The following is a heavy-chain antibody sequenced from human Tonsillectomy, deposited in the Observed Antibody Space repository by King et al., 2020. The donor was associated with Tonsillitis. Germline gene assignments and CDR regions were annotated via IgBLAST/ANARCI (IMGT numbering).Heavy chain of an antibody. CDR3: ARRPLKFVPGTMVYFEY. V-gene: IGHV5-51*03. D-gene: IGHD3-10*01. CDR1: GDSFTNYW. Sequence: QLVQSGAEVKKTGESLKISCKGYGDSFTNYWIAWVRQMPGKSLEWRVIIYPGDSDTIYSPSFQGQVTISADKSISTAYWQWGSLKASDTAMYYCARRPLKFVPGTMVYFEYWGQGTLVTVSS. J-gene: IGHJ4*02. CDR2: IYPGDSDT.